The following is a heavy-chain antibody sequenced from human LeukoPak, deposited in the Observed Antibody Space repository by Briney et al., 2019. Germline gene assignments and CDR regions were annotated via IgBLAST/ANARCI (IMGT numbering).Heavy chain of an antibody. CDR3: AKATKYISGWYDWYFDL. J-gene: IGHJ2*01. V-gene: IGHV3-23*01. Sequence: GGSLRLSCAASGFTFSNYAMSWVRQAPGKGLEWVSGISDSGANTYYADSVKGRFTISRDNSNNTLLLQMNSLRVEDTAVYYCAKATKYISGWYDWYFDLWGRGTLVTVSS. CDR1: GFTFSNYA. CDR2: ISDSGANT. D-gene: IGHD6-19*01.